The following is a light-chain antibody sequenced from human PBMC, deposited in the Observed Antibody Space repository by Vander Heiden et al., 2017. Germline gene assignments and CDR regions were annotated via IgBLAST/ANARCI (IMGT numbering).Light chain of an antibody. V-gene: IGKV1-5*03. J-gene: IGKJ1*01. CDR1: QSISTW. CDR2: KAS. Sequence: DIQMTQPPSTLSASVGDRVTITCRASQSISTWLAWYQQKPGKAPKLLIYKASSLESGVPSRFSGSGSGTEFTLTISSLQPDDFATYYCQQYNKTFGQGTKVEIK. CDR3: QQYNKT.